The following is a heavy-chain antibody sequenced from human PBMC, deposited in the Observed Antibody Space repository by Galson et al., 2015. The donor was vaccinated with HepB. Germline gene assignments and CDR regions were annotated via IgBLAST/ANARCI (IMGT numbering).Heavy chain of an antibody. V-gene: IGHV3-21*01. J-gene: IGHJ4*02. CDR2: ISSSSSYI. CDR1: GFTFSSYS. D-gene: IGHD6-19*01. CDR3: ARDAGYSSGWGTYLYYFDY. Sequence: SLRLSCAASGFTFSSYSMNWVRQAPGKGLEWVSSISSSSSYIYYADSVKGRFTISRDNAKNSLYLQMNSLRAEDTAVYYCARDAGYSSGWGTYLYYFDYWGQGTLVTVSS.